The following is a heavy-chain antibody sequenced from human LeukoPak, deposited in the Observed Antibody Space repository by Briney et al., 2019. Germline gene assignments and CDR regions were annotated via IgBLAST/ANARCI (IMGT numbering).Heavy chain of an antibody. J-gene: IGHJ4*02. CDR2: ISSSSSTI. CDR1: GFTFSSHS. CDR3: ARGAYYYED. D-gene: IGHD3-22*01. Sequence: PGGSLRLSCAASGFTFSSHSMNWVRQAPGKGLEWVSYISSSSSTIYYADSAKGRFTISRDNAKNSLYLQMNSLRAEDTAVYYCARGAYYYEDWGPGTLVTVSS. V-gene: IGHV3-48*01.